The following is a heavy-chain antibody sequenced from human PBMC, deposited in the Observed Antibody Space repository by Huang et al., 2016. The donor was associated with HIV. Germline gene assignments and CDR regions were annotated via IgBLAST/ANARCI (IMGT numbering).Heavy chain of an antibody. CDR2: ITHSVST. Sequence: QVQLHQWGAGLLKPSETLSLTCAVYGGSFSGYYWSWIRQPPGKGLEWIGEITHSVSTNCNPSLKSRVTISEETSKTRFSLKLRSVTAADTAVYYCARAPHYGSGSYYYWGQGTLVTVSS. CDR1: GGSFSGYY. CDR3: ARAPHYGSGSYYY. J-gene: IGHJ4*02. D-gene: IGHD3-10*01. V-gene: IGHV4-34*01.